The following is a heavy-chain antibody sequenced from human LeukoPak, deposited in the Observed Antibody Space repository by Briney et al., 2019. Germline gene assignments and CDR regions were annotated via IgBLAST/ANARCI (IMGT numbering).Heavy chain of an antibody. V-gene: IGHV1-2*02. CDR3: AAYCSGGSCYSYTMQAFDI. CDR1: GYTFTGYY. Sequence: ASVKVSCTASGYTFTGYYMHWVRQAPGQGLEWMGWINPNSGGTNCAQKFQGRVTMTRDPSISTAYKELTRLRSDDTAVYYCAAYCSGGSCYSYTMQAFDIWGQGTMVTVSS. D-gene: IGHD2-15*01. J-gene: IGHJ3*02. CDR2: INPNSGGT.